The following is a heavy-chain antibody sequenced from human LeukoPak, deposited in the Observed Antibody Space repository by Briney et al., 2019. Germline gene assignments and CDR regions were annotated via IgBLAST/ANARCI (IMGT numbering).Heavy chain of an antibody. CDR3: ARARYDILTGDVGWFDP. V-gene: IGHV4-39*07. J-gene: IGHJ5*02. Sequence: PSETLSLTCSVSGDSISSSSYYWGWIRQPPGKGLEWIGSMSYGRMTYYNPSLKSRVAISVDTSKNQFSLKVTSVTAADTAVYYCARARYDILTGDVGWFDPWGQGTLVTVSS. CDR2: MSYGRMT. D-gene: IGHD3-9*01. CDR1: GDSISSSSYY.